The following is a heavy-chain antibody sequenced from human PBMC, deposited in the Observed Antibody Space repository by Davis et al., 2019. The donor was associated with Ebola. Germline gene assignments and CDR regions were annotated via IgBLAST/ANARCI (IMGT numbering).Heavy chain of an antibody. Sequence: GGSLRLSCAASGLTLTDYYVSWIRQAPGKGPEWISRIGGSSGYTNYAHSVWGRFTISRDNAKNSLYLQMNSLRAEDTAVYYCAKRSDYWGQGTLVTVSS. CDR2: IGGSSGYT. J-gene: IGHJ4*02. CDR1: GLTLTDYY. CDR3: AKRSDY. V-gene: IGHV3-11*03.